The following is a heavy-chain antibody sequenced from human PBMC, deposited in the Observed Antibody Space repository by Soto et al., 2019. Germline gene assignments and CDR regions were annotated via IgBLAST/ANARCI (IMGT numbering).Heavy chain of an antibody. V-gene: IGHV3-23*01. CDR2: ISESGIGT. CDR1: GFTVNVYA. Sequence: EVQLLESGGGLVQPRGSLRLSCAASGFTVNVYAMSWARQAPGKGLEWVSSISESGIGTYYADSVKGRFTISRDNSKNTLYLQMNGLTAEDTAVYFCAKDKYDRDIDHWFSEFWGPGTLVTVSS. CDR3: AKDKYDRDIDHWFSEF. D-gene: IGHD3-3*01. J-gene: IGHJ4*02.